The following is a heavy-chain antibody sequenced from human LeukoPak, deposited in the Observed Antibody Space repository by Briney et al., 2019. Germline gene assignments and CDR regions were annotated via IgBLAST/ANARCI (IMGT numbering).Heavy chain of an antibody. Sequence: PSETLSLTCTVSGDSISSYYWSWIRQPPGEGLEWIGHIYYSGSTNYNPSLKSRVTISVDTSKNQFSLKLSSVTAADTAVYYCARGIGEQLVLYGMDVWGQGTTVTVSS. V-gene: IGHV4-59*12. CDR2: IYYSGST. D-gene: IGHD6-6*01. CDR3: ARGIGEQLVLYGMDV. J-gene: IGHJ6*02. CDR1: GDSISSYY.